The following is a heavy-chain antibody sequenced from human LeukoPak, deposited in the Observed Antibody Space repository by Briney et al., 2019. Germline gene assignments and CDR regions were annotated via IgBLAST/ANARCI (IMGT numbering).Heavy chain of an antibody. D-gene: IGHD2-15*01. CDR2: INPSGGST. CDR3: ASPYCSGGSCYGMDV. Sequence: ASVKVSCKASGYTFTSYYMHWVRQAPGQGLEWMGIINPSGGSTSYAQKFQGRVTTTRDTSTSTVYMELSSLRSEDTAVYYCASPYCSGGSCYGMDVWGQGTTVTVSS. V-gene: IGHV1-46*01. J-gene: IGHJ6*02. CDR1: GYTFTSYY.